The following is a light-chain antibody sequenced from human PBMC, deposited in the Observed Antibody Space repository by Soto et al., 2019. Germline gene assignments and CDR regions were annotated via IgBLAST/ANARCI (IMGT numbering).Light chain of an antibody. CDR2: AAS. CDR3: QQVHIFPLT. J-gene: IGKJ4*01. CDR1: QGISGW. V-gene: IGKV1-12*01. Sequence: DVLMTQSPSSVSASVGDRVSITCRASQGISGWLAWYQQKPGKAPKLLIYAASSLQSGVPSRFSGSGSGTDFTLTINTLQREDFATYYCQQVHIFPLTFGGGTKVEIK.